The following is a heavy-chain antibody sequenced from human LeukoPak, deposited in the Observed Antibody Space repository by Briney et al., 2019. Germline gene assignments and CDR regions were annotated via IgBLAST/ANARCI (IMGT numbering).Heavy chain of an antibody. D-gene: IGHD6-19*01. CDR1: GGSISSSSYY. J-gene: IGHJ4*02. Sequence: SETLSLTCTVSGGSISSSSYYWGWIRQPPGKGLEWIGSIYYSGSTYYNPSLRSRVTISVDTSKNQFSLKLSSVTAADTAVYYCARAPPPYSSGWYGGRYFDYWGQGTLVTVSS. CDR2: IYYSGST. CDR3: ARAPPPYSSGWYGGRYFDY. V-gene: IGHV4-39*07.